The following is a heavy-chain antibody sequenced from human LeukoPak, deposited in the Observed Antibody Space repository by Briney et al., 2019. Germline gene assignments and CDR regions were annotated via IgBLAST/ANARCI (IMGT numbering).Heavy chain of an antibody. Sequence: SETLSLTCTVSGGSISSGSYFWSWIRQSAGRGLEWIGRIDSSGNTNYNPSLKSRVTISLDTSKNQFSLRLSSVTAANTAVYYCARRGFHSSSSGFNSWGQGTLVIVSS. CDR3: ARRGFHSSSSGFNS. V-gene: IGHV4-61*02. CDR1: GGSISSGSYF. D-gene: IGHD6-6*01. CDR2: IDSSGNT. J-gene: IGHJ1*01.